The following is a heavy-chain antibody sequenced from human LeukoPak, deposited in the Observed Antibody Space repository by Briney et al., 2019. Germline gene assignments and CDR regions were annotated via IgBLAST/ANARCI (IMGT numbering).Heavy chain of an antibody. CDR1: GFTFSSYG. D-gene: IGHD3-10*01. V-gene: IGHV3-33*06. CDR2: IWYDGSNK. J-gene: IGHJ4*02. CDR3: AKVSGGKGGYFDY. Sequence: PGRSLRLSCAASGFTFSSYGMHWVRQAPGKGLEWVAVIWYDGSNKYYADSVKGRFTISRDNSKNTLYLQMNSLRAEDTAVYYCAKVSGGKGGYFDYWGQGTLVTVSS.